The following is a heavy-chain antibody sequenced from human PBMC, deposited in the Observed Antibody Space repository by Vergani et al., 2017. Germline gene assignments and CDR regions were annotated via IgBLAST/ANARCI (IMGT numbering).Heavy chain of an antibody. D-gene: IGHD1-7*01. CDR2: INPNNGGT. Sequence: QVQLVQSGSELKKPGASVKVSCKASGYTFTSYAMNWVRQAPGQGLEWMGRINPNNGGTNYAQKFQGRVTMTRDTSINTAYMELTSLRSDDTAVYYCAKLSRGLDSWGQGTLVTVSS. CDR1: GYTFTSYA. V-gene: IGHV1-2*06. CDR3: AKLSRGLDS. J-gene: IGHJ4*02.